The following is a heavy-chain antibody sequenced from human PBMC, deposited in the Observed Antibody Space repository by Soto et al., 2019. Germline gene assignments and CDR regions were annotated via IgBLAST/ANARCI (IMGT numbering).Heavy chain of an antibody. D-gene: IGHD3-3*01. Sequence: GASVKVSCKASGYTFTSYDINWVRQATGQGLEWMGWMNPNSGNTGYAQKFQGRVTMTRNTSISTAYMELSSLRSEDTAVYYCARGGQNYDFWSGYYYYYYMDVWGKGTTVTISS. CDR2: MNPNSGNT. CDR3: ARGGQNYDFWSGYYYYYYMDV. V-gene: IGHV1-8*01. CDR1: GYTFTSYD. J-gene: IGHJ6*03.